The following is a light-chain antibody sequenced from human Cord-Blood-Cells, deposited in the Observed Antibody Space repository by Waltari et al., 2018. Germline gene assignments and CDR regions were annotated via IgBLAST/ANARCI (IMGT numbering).Light chain of an antibody. Sequence: DIQMTQYPSTLSASVGDRVTLTCRASQSISSWMAWYQQKPGKAPKLLIYDASSLESGVPSRFSGSGSGTEFTLTISSLQPDDFATYYCQQYNSYSLTFGQGTKVEIK. CDR2: DAS. V-gene: IGKV1-5*01. CDR3: QQYNSYSLT. CDR1: QSISSW. J-gene: IGKJ1*01.